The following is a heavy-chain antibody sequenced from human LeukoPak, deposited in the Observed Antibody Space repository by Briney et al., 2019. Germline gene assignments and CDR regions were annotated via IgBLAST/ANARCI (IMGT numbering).Heavy chain of an antibody. V-gene: IGHV1-8*01. CDR3: ATRRMVAIFRYWYFDL. CDR2: MNPNRGNT. D-gene: IGHD5-12*01. Sequence: ASVKVSCTASGYTFTSYDINWVRQATGQGLEWMGWMNPNRGNTGYAQKFQGRVTMTRTTSISTSYMELSSLRSEDTAVYYCATRRMVAIFRYWYFDLWGRGTLVTVSS. J-gene: IGHJ2*01. CDR1: GYTFTSYD.